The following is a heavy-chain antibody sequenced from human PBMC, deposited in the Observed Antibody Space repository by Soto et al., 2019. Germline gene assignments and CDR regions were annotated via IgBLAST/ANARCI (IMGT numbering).Heavy chain of an antibody. D-gene: IGHD3-22*01. Sequence: QVQLQESGPGLVKLSQTLSLTCTVSGGSISSGGYYWSWIRQHPGKGLEWSGYIYYSGSTYYNPSLKSRVTISVDTSKHQFSLKLSSVTAADTAVYYCARAGITMMILLDWFDPWGQGTLVTVSS. CDR2: IYYSGST. CDR1: GGSISSGGYY. CDR3: ARAGITMMILLDWFDP. J-gene: IGHJ5*02. V-gene: IGHV4-31*03.